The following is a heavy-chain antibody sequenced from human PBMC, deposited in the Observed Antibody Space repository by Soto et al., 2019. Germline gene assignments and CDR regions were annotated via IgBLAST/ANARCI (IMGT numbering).Heavy chain of an antibody. Sequence: QVQLVESGGGLVKPGGSLRLSCAASGFTFSDYYMSWIRQAPGKGLEWVSYISSSGSTIYYADSVKGRFTISRDNAKNSLYLQMNSLRAEDTAVYYCARDAPYYDSSGYPDPHDAFDIWGQGTMVTVSS. J-gene: IGHJ3*02. CDR2: ISSSGSTI. CDR3: ARDAPYYDSSGYPDPHDAFDI. D-gene: IGHD3-22*01. V-gene: IGHV3-11*01. CDR1: GFTFSDYY.